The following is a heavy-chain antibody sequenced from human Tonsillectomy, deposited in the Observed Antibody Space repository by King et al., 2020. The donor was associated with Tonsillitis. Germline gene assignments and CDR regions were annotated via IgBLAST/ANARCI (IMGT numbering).Heavy chain of an antibody. CDR1: GFTFSSYA. J-gene: IGHJ4*02. CDR2: ISYDGSNK. Sequence: VQLVESGGGVVQPGRSLRLSCAASGFTFSSYAMHWVRQAPGKGLEWVAVISYDGSNKYYADSVKGRFTISRDNSKNTLYLQMNSLRAEDTAVYYCARGLVGATLAIHWGQGTLVTVSS. D-gene: IGHD1-26*01. CDR3: ARGLVGATLAIH. V-gene: IGHV3-30*04.